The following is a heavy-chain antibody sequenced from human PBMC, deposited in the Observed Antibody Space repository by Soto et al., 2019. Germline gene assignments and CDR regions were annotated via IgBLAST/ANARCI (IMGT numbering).Heavy chain of an antibody. CDR2: IYYSGNT. CDR1: GGSISKNDYY. D-gene: IGHD5-18*01. Sequence: SETLSLTCTVSGGSISKNDYYWAWIRQPPGKGLEWIGTIYYSGNTYYNPSLKSRVTISVDTSKDQFSLKLSSVTAADTAVYHCARLDKVLVQTFDYWGQGTLVTVSS. J-gene: IGHJ4*02. CDR3: ARLDKVLVQTFDY. V-gene: IGHV4-39*01.